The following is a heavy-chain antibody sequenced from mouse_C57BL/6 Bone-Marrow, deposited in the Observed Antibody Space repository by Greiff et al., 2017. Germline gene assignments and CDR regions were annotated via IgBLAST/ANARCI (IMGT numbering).Heavy chain of an antibody. J-gene: IGHJ4*01. D-gene: IGHD2-10*01. CDR1: GFNIKDDY. V-gene: IGHV14-4*01. CDR3: TPFYGNYAMDY. Sequence: EVQLQQSGAELVRPGASVKLSCTASGFNIKDDYMHWVKPRPEQGLEWIGWIDPENGDTEYASKFQGKATITADTSSNPAYLQLSSLTSEDTAVYYCTPFYGNYAMDYWGQGTSGTVSS. CDR2: IDPENGDT.